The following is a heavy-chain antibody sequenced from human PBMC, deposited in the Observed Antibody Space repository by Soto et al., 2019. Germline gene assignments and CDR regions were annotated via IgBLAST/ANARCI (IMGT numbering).Heavy chain of an antibody. CDR2: INPNSGGT. V-gene: IGHV1-2*02. J-gene: IGHJ4*02. CDR1: GSTFTGYY. CDR3: ARDIDMDIVVEVAATAPGY. Sequence: ASVKVSCKASGSTFTGYYMHWVRQAPGQGLEWMGWINPNSGGTNYAQKLQGRVTMTRDPSISTAYMELSRLRSDDTAVYYCARDIDMDIVVEVAATAPGYWGQGTLVTVSS. D-gene: IGHD2-15*01.